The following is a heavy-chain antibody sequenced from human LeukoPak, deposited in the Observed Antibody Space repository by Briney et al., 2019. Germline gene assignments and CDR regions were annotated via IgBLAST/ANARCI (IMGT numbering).Heavy chain of an antibody. J-gene: IGHJ4*02. CDR2: IYYSGST. Sequence: SETLSLTCTVSAGSISSSSYYWGWIRQPPGKGLEWIGSIYYSGSTYYNPSLKSRVTISVDTSKNQFSLKLSSVTAADTAVYYCARHDYDILTGPPGYWGQGTLVTVSS. CDR3: ARHDYDILTGPPGY. D-gene: IGHD3-9*01. CDR1: AGSISSSSYY. V-gene: IGHV4-39*01.